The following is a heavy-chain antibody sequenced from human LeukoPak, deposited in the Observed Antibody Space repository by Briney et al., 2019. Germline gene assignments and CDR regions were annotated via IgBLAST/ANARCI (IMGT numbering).Heavy chain of an antibody. CDR3: VAGYSYGYGIDY. CDR1: GFTFRDYY. D-gene: IGHD5-18*01. CDR2: ISSSGSTI. Sequence: GGSLRLSCAASGFTFRDYYMSWIRQAPGKGLEGVSYISSSGSTIYYADSVKGRFTISRDNAKNSLYLQMNSLRAEDTAVYYCVAGYSYGYGIDYWGQGTLVTVSS. V-gene: IGHV3-11*01. J-gene: IGHJ4*02.